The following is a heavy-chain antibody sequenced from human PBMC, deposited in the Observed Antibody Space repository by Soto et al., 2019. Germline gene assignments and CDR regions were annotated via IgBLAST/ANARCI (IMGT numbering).Heavy chain of an antibody. V-gene: IGHV4-59*08. J-gene: IGHJ6*03. D-gene: IGHD6-19*01. CDR2: IYYSGST. CDR1: GGSISSYY. Sequence: PSETLSLTCTVSGGSISSYYWSWIRQPPGKGLEWIGYIYYSGSTNYNPSLKSRVTISVDTSKNQFSLKLSSVTAADTAVYYCARCPGIAVAGQRVYYHYHMDVWGQGSTVPGAS. CDR3: ARCPGIAVAGQRVYYHYHMDV.